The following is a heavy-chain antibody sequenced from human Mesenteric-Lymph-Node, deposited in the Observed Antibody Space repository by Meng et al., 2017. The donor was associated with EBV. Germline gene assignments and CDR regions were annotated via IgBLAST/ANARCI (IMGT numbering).Heavy chain of an antibody. CDR2: ITGSGGTT. D-gene: IGHD2-2*01. CDR1: GCTFNIDG. V-gene: IGHV3-23*01. Sequence: EWHLWESGGGLVQPGGSLRLSCAASGCTFNIDGMNWVRQAPGRGLEWVSGITGSGGTTHYADSVKGRFSISRDNSGNTLYLHMNSLRVEDTAVYYCSNLPYTYWGQGTLVTVSS. CDR3: SNLPYTY. J-gene: IGHJ4*02.